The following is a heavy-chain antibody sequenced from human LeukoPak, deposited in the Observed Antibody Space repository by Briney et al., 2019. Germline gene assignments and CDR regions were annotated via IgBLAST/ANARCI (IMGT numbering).Heavy chain of an antibody. J-gene: IGHJ3*02. CDR3: AAIAVVDLDAFEI. CDR1: GGSISSSNW. D-gene: IGHD6-19*01. CDR2: IYHSGST. Sequence: SETLSLTCAVSGGSISSSNWWSWVRQPPGKGLEWIGEIYHSGSTNYNPSLKSRVTISVDKSKNQFSLKLSSVTAADTAVYYCAAIAVVDLDAFEIWGQGTMVTVSS. V-gene: IGHV4-4*02.